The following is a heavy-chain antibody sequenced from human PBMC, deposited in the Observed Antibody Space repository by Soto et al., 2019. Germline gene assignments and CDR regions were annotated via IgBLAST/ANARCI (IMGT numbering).Heavy chain of an antibody. CDR1: GFTLDDYG. CDR2: ISWNSGSI. V-gene: IGHV3-9*01. J-gene: IGHJ3*02. D-gene: IGHD6-13*01. CDR3: AKDLTTAAAGTAFDI. Sequence: EVQLVESGGTLVQPGRSLRLSCAASGFTLDDYGMQWVRQGPGKGLEWVSGISWNSGSIGYEDSVKGRFTISRDNAKNSLYLQMNSLRPEDTALYYCAKDLTTAAAGTAFDIWGQGTMVTVSS.